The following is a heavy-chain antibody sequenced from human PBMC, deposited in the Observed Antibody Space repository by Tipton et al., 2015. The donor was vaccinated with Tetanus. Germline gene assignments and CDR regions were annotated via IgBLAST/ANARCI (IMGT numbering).Heavy chain of an antibody. J-gene: IGHJ2*01. CDR3: ARERIRLIGEVIFRFFDL. D-gene: IGHD3-3*02. Sequence: TLSLTCGVSEGSFSGNYWSWIRQPPGKGLEWIGEINHRGGTMYNPSLKSRVTISGDTSKNQFSLNLTSATAADTAVYYCARERIRLIGEVIFRFFDLWGRGTLVTVSS. V-gene: IGHV4-34*01. CDR1: EGSFSGNY. CDR2: INHRGGT.